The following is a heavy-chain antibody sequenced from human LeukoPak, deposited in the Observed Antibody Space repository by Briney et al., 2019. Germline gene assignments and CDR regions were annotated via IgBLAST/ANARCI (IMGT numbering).Heavy chain of an antibody. Sequence: GGSLRLSCAASGFTFSSYAMSWVRQAPGKGLEWVSAISGSGGSTYYADSVKGRFTISRDNSKNTLYLQMNGLRAEDTAVYYCAKDLSSGWYHVGDYWGQGTLVTVSS. CDR1: GFTFSSYA. D-gene: IGHD6-19*01. CDR2: ISGSGGST. CDR3: AKDLSSGWYHVGDY. J-gene: IGHJ4*02. V-gene: IGHV3-23*01.